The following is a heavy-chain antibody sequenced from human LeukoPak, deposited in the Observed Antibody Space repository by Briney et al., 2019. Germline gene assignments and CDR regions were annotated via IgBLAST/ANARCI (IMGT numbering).Heavy chain of an antibody. CDR1: GFTFGDYA. V-gene: IGHV3-69-1*01. Sequence: PGGSLRLSCTASGFTFGDYAMSWFRQAPGKGLEWVSSISSSSYIYYADSVKGRFTISRDNAKNSLYLQMNSLRAEDTAVYYCARARLDYYGSGSYRYAFDIWGQGTMVTVSS. CDR3: ARARLDYYGSGSYRYAFDI. D-gene: IGHD3-10*01. CDR2: ISSSSYI. J-gene: IGHJ3*02.